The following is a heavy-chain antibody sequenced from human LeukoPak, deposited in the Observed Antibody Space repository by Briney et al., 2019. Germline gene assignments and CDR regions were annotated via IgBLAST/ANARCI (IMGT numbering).Heavy chain of an antibody. V-gene: IGHV3-15*01. J-gene: IGHJ4*02. CDR2: IKSKTDGGTT. CDR1: GFTFSNAW. D-gene: IGHD3-10*01. CDR3: TTDPVVGLLWFGESFLGY. Sequence: GGCLRVSCAASGFTFSNAWMSCVRQAPREGREWVGRIKSKTDGGTTDYAAPVKGRFTISRDDSKNTLYLQMNSLKTEDTAVYYCTTDPVVGLLWFGESFLGYWGQGTLVTVSS.